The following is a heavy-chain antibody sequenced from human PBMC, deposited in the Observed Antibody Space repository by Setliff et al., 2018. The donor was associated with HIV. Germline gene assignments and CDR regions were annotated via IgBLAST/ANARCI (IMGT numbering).Heavy chain of an antibody. J-gene: IGHJ4*02. V-gene: IGHV1-69*13. CDR3: ATGIAAAGGIDY. D-gene: IGHD6-13*01. CDR1: GGTFSSYT. Sequence: SVKVSCKASGGTFSSYTISWVRQAPGQGLEWMGGIIPIFGTANYAQKFQGRVTITADESTSTAYMELSSLISEDMALYYCATGIAAAGGIDYWGQGTLVTVSS. CDR2: IIPIFGTA.